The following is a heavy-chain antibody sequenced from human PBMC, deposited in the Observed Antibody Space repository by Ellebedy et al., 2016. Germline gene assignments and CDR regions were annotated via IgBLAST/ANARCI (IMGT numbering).Heavy chain of an antibody. CDR1: GGSISSSSYY. Sequence: SETLSLTCTVSGGSISSSSYYWGWIRQPPGKGLEWIGSIYYSGSTYYNPSLKSRVTISVDTSKNQFSLKLSSVTAADTAVYYCARLWSGFDPWGQGTLVTVSS. CDR3: ARLWSGFDP. V-gene: IGHV4-39*07. J-gene: IGHJ5*02. D-gene: IGHD5-18*01. CDR2: IYYSGST.